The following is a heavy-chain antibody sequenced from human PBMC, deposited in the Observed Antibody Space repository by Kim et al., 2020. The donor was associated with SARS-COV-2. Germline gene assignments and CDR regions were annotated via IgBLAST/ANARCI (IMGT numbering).Heavy chain of an antibody. D-gene: IGHD3-22*01. J-gene: IGHJ4*02. CDR2: ISYDGSNK. Sequence: GGSLRLSCAASGFTFSSYGMHWVRQAPGKGLEWVAVISYDGSNKYYADSVKGRFTISRDNSKNTLYLQMNSLRAEDTAVYYCARPYYDSSGYYLWGQGTLVTVSS. CDR1: GFTFSSYG. V-gene: IGHV3-30*03. CDR3: ARPYYDSSGYYL.